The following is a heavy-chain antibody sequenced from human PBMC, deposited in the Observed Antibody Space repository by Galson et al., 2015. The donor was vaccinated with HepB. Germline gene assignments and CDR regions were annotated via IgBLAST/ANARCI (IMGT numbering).Heavy chain of an antibody. CDR3: VRDNMGRIAAAVPNWFDP. CDR1: GGTFSSYG. V-gene: IGHV1-69*13. Sequence: SVKVSCKASGGTFSSYGISWVRQAPGQGLEWMGGIIPTFGIANYAQKFQGRVTITADESTSTAYMELSSLRSEDTAVYHCVRDNMGRIAAAVPNWFDPWGQGTLVTVSS. D-gene: IGHD6-13*01. CDR2: IIPTFGIA. J-gene: IGHJ5*02.